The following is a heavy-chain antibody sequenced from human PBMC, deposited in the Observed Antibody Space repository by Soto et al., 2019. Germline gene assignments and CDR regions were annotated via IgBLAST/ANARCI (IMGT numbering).Heavy chain of an antibody. V-gene: IGHV3-23*01. CDR3: ATERWSAAGTPTLDY. J-gene: IGHJ4*02. Sequence: EVQLLESGGGLVQPGGSLRLACAASGFTFSSYAMSWVRQAPGKGLEWVSASSGGTSSTYYADSVKGRFTISRDNSKNTLYLQMNSLRAEDTAVYHCATERWSAAGTPTLDYWGQGTLVTVSS. CDR1: GFTFSSYA. CDR2: SSGGTSST. D-gene: IGHD6-13*01.